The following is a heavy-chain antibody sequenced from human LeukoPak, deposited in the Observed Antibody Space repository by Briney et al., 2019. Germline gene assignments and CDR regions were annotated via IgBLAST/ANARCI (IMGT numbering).Heavy chain of an antibody. CDR3: AKDVGTVPPDPFDY. CDR2: ISASGATP. J-gene: IGHJ4*02. CDR1: GFTFSNYA. D-gene: IGHD4-17*01. V-gene: IGHV3-23*01. Sequence: GGSLRLSYAASGFTFSNYAMSWVREAPGKGLEWGSTISASGATPYYADSVKGRFAISRDNSKNTLYLQMSSLRADDTAVYYCAKDVGTVPPDPFDYWGQGTLVIVSS.